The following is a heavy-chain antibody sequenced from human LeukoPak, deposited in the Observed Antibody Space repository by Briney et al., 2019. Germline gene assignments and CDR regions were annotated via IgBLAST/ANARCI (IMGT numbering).Heavy chain of an antibody. Sequence: GGSLRLSCAASGFTFDDYAMHWVRPAPGKGLELVSGISWNSGSIGYEDSVKGRFTISRDNAKNSLYLQMNSLRAEDTALYYCAKDIWEGESGYYYYYGMDVWGQGTTVTVSS. CDR3: AKDIWEGESGYYYYYGMDV. CDR2: ISWNSGSI. V-gene: IGHV3-9*01. CDR1: GFTFDDYA. J-gene: IGHJ6*02. D-gene: IGHD1-26*01.